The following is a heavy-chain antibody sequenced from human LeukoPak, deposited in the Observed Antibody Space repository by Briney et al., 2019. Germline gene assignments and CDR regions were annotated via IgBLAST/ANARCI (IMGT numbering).Heavy chain of an antibody. D-gene: IGHD1-26*01. CDR1: GFTFSSYS. Sequence: GGSLRLSCAASGFTFSSYSMNWVRQASGKGLEWVSSISSSSSYIYYADSVKSRFTISRGNAKNSLYLQMNSLRAEDTAVYYCAREGGIVGAPARFDYWGQGTLVTVSS. V-gene: IGHV3-21*01. J-gene: IGHJ4*02. CDR2: ISSSSSYI. CDR3: AREGGIVGAPARFDY.